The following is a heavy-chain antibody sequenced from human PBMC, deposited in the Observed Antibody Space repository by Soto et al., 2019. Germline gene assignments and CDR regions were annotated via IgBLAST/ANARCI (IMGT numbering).Heavy chain of an antibody. CDR3: ARTEDILFVSSGILRGLDAV. CDR2: ISAYNGNT. Sequence: ASVKVSCKASGGTFSSYAISWARQAPGQGLEWMGWISAYNGNTNYAQKLQGRVTMTTDTSTSTAYMELRSLRSDDTAVYYCARTEDILFVSSGILRGLDAVCGQRTTVTGS. V-gene: IGHV1-18*01. D-gene: IGHD2-15*01. J-gene: IGHJ6*02. CDR1: GGTFSSYA.